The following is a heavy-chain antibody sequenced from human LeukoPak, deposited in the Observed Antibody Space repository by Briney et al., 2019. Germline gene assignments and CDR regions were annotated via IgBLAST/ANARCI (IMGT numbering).Heavy chain of an antibody. CDR2: INPSDGTA. D-gene: IGHD2-2*01. CDR1: GYTFTRYY. Sequence: ASVKVSCKASGYTFTRYYIHWVRQAHGQGLEWMGIINPSDGTANYAQKFQGRVSMTRDTSTSTVYMELSSLRSEDTAMFYCARGEDMPIWGQGTMVTVSS. V-gene: IGHV1-46*01. CDR3: ARGEDMPI. J-gene: IGHJ3*02.